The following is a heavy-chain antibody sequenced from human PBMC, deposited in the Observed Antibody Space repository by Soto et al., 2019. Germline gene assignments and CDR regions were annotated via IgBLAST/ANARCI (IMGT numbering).Heavy chain of an antibody. Sequence: SETLSLTCTVSGGSISSGDYSWNWIRQHPGKGLEWIGYIYYSGTYYNPSLKSRIIISADTSKNQFSLKLSSVTAADTAVYYCARDHRRYSFGTFDYWGQGAPVTVSS. CDR2: IYYSGT. V-gene: IGHV4-31*03. J-gene: IGHJ4*02. CDR3: ARDHRRYSFGTFDY. CDR1: GGSISSGDYS. D-gene: IGHD5-18*01.